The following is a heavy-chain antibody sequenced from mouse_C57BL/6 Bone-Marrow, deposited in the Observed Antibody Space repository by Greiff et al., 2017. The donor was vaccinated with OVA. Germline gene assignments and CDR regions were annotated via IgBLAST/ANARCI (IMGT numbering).Heavy chain of an antibody. CDR1: GYTFTSYG. D-gene: IGHD2-14*01. CDR2: INPRSGNT. Sequence: VQLQQSGAELARPGASVQLSCKASGYTFTSYGISWVKQSTGQGLEWIGEINPRSGNTYYNEKFKGKATLTADKSSSTAYMERRSLTSEDSAVDFCARSQGYGFAYWGQGTLVTGSA. J-gene: IGHJ3*01. CDR3: ARSQGYGFAY. V-gene: IGHV1-81*01.